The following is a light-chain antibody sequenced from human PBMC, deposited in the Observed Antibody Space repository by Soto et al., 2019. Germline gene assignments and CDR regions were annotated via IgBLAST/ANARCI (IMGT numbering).Light chain of an antibody. J-gene: IGKJ5*01. CDR1: PSVTNF. V-gene: IGKV3-11*01. Sequence: EIVMTQSPSTLSVSPGERATRSCRASPSVTNFLAWYQQKPGQAPRLLIYGAFNRATGIPARFSGSGSGTDFTLTISSPEPEDSAVYYCQQRNVWPPVTFGQGTRLEI. CDR2: GAF. CDR3: QQRNVWPPVT.